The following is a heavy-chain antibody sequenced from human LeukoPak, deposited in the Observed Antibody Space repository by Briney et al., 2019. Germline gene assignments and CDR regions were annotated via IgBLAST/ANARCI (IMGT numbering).Heavy chain of an antibody. V-gene: IGHV3-23*01. D-gene: IGHD2-2*01. CDR2: ISGSGGST. J-gene: IGHJ4*02. CDR1: GFTFSSYA. CDR3: ANLPGEYCSTSCSGDY. Sequence: GGSLRLSCAAAGFTFSSYAMSWVRQAPGKGLEWVSAISGSGGSTYYADSVKGRFTISRDNSRNTLYLQMNSLRAEDTAVYYCANLPGEYCSTSCSGDYWGQGTLVTVSS.